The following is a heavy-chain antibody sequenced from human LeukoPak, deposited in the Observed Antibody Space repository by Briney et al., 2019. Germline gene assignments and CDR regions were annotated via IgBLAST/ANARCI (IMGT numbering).Heavy chain of an antibody. CDR3: ARGADWFDP. D-gene: IGHD4/OR15-4a*01. J-gene: IGHJ5*02. Sequence: SETLSLTCIVSGASFSSYYWTWIRQPAGKGLEWIGRIYSSGSTNYNPSLRSRITMSVDTSKNQFSLKLSSVTAADTAVYYCARGADWFDPWGQGTLVTVFS. CDR1: GASFSSYY. CDR2: IYSSGST. V-gene: IGHV4-4*07.